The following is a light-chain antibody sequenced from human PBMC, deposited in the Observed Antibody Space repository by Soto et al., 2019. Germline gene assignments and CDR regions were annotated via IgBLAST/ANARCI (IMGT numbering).Light chain of an antibody. CDR1: QSIMTW. CDR2: KAS. V-gene: IGKV1-5*03. Sequence: IQLTQSPSTLSSSVGDRVTLTCLASQSIMTWLAWYQQKPGNAPKLLLYKASDLDVGVPSRFSGSGSATELTLTISSLQPDDVANYYCQQYNAYSPWTFGQGTKVDIK. J-gene: IGKJ1*01. CDR3: QQYNAYSPWT.